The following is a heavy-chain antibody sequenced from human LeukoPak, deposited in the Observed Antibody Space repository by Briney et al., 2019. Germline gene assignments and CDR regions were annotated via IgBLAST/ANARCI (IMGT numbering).Heavy chain of an antibody. D-gene: IGHD3-22*01. V-gene: IGHV4-31*03. Sequence: SETLSLTCTVSGGSISSGGYYWSWIRQHPGKGLEWIGYIYYSGSTYYNPSLKSRVTISVDTSKNQFSLKLSSVTAADTAVYYCARGFHYDNHYFDYWGQGTLVTVSS. CDR1: GGSISSGGYY. CDR3: ARGFHYDNHYFDY. CDR2: IYYSGST. J-gene: IGHJ4*02.